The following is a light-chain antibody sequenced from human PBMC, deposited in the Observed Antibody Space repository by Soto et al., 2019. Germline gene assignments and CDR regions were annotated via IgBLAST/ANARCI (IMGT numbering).Light chain of an antibody. CDR3: VLYMGSGSVV. J-gene: IGLJ2*01. V-gene: IGLV8-61*01. Sequence: VVTQEPSLSVSPGGTVTLTCGLSSGSVSTSYYPSWYQQTPGQAPRTLIYNTNSRSSGVPDRFSGSILGNKAALTITGAQADDESDYYCVLYMGSGSVVFGGGTKLTVL. CDR1: SGSVSTSYY. CDR2: NTN.